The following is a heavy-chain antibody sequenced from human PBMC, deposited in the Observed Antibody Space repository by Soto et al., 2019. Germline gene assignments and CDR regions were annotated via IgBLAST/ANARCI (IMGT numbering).Heavy chain of an antibody. CDR1: GGTFSSYA. D-gene: IGHD3-22*01. Sequence: QVQLVQSGAEVKKPGSSVKVSCKASGGTFSSYAINWVRQAPGQGLEWMGGIIPILGTANHAQRFQGRVTITADESTNTADMELSSLRSEDTAVYYCAIDRRPSSGYYPYWFDPWGQGTLVTVSS. CDR3: AIDRRPSSGYYPYWFDP. V-gene: IGHV1-69*12. J-gene: IGHJ5*02. CDR2: IIPILGTA.